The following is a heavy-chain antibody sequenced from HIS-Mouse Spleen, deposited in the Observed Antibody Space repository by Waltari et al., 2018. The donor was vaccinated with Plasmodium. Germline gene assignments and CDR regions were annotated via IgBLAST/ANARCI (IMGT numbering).Heavy chain of an antibody. CDR2: IYYSGST. V-gene: IGHV4-39*07. D-gene: IGHD5-18*01. CDR1: GGSTRSSRYY. Sequence: QLQLQEPGPGLVKPSETPSLTCTVSGGSTRSSRYYWGWIRQPPGKGLGWIGSIYYSGSTYYNPSLKSRVTIAVDTSKNQFSLKLSSVTAADTAVYYCARVVSGHSYAVYYFDYWGQGTLVTVSS. CDR3: ARVVSGHSYAVYYFDY. J-gene: IGHJ4*02.